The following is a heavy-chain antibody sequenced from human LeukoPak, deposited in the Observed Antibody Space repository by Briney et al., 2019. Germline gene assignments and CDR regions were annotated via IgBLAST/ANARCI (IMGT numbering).Heavy chain of an antibody. CDR3: ARGVIAAAGKNPLDY. V-gene: IGHV3-NL1*01. J-gene: IGHJ4*02. CDR1: GFTFSSYA. D-gene: IGHD6-13*01. Sequence: GGSLRLSCAASGFTFSSYAMHWVRQAPGKGLEWVSVIYSGGSTYYADSVKGRFTISRDNAKNSLYLQMNSLRAEDTAVYYCARGVIAAAGKNPLDYWGQGTLVTVSS. CDR2: IYSGGST.